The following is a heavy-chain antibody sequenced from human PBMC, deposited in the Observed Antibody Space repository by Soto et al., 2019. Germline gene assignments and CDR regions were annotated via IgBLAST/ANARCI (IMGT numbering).Heavy chain of an antibody. V-gene: IGHV4-4*02. CDR3: AREGGGYCSSTSCYQGSYYYYGMDV. Sequence: QVQLQESGPGLVKPSGTLSLTCAVSGGSISSSNWWSWVRQPPGKGLEWIGEIYHSGSTNYNPSLKSQVPISLDKSKNQFSLKLSSVPAADTAVYYCAREGGGYCSSTSCYQGSYYYYGMDVWGQGTTVTVSS. CDR1: GGSISSSNW. CDR2: IYHSGST. J-gene: IGHJ6*02. D-gene: IGHD2-2*01.